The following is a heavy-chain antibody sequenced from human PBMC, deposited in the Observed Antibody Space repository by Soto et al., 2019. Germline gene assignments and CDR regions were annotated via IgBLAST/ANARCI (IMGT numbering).Heavy chain of an antibody. CDR2: INAGNGDT. J-gene: IGHJ5*02. Sequence: ASVKVSCKASGYTFKNFAMNWVRQAPGQRLEWMGWINAGNGDTEYSPKFQGRVTITRDTSANTAYMDLSSLRSEDTALYFCARSSYYDSSSGNYQPRNFFAPWGQGTLVTVSS. CDR3: ARSSYYDSSSGNYQPRNFFAP. D-gene: IGHD3-22*01. CDR1: GYTFKNFA. V-gene: IGHV1-3*01.